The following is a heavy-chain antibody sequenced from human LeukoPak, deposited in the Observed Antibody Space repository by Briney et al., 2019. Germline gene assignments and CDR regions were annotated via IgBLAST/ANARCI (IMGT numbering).Heavy chain of an antibody. CDR3: ASRPVGSQPAAFDI. Sequence: SQTLSLTCAVSGGSISSGGYSWSWIRQPPGKGLEWIGYIYHSGSTYYNPSLKSRVTISVDRSKNQFSLKLSSVTAADTAVYYCASRPVGSQPAAFDIWGQGTMVTVSS. CDR2: IYHSGST. V-gene: IGHV4-30-2*01. J-gene: IGHJ3*02. CDR1: GGSISSGGYS. D-gene: IGHD1-14*01.